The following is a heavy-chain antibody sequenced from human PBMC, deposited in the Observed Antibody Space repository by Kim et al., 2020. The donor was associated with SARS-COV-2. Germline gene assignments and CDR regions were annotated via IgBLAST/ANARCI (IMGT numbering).Heavy chain of an antibody. CDR2: IRSSSNKI. CDR1: GFTFSTYG. CDR3: ARRGGSVEVVNTRVFDY. D-gene: IGHD3-22*01. J-gene: IGHJ4*01. V-gene: IGHV3-48*02. Sequence: GGSLRLSCAASGFTFSTYGMNWVRQVPGKGLEWVSFIRSSSNKIYYADSVKGRFTIFRDNAKNSLYLLMNSLRDEDTGIYHCARRGGSVEVVNTRVFDYWGRGTLVTVSS.